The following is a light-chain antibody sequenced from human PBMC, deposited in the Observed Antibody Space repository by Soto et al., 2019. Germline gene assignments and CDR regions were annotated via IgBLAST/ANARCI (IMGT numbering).Light chain of an antibody. CDR3: MECALLLLT. V-gene: IGKV2-40*01. CDR1: QTLFDRDDDKTY. CDR2: MLS. Sequence: SLPGIPGEAASISRSSSQTLFDRDDDKTYLDWYLQRPGQSPQLLIYMLSHRASGVPDRFSGSGSDTDFTLKIIMLQPEDVIGYCSMECALLLLTF. J-gene: IGKJ5*01.